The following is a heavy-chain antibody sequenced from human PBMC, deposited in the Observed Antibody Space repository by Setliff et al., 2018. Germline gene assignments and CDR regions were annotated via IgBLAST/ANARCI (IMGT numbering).Heavy chain of an antibody. CDR1: GGSISSGGYY. J-gene: IGHJ4*02. D-gene: IGHD1-1*01. V-gene: IGHV4-39*07. CDR3: ARDGAGHTESWKGHFGY. Sequence: ASETLSLTCTVSGGSISSGGYYWAWIRQPPGRGLELIGSIFYGGSTYYNPSLKSRVTISIDASRNQISLRLLSVSAADTAVYFCARDGAGHTESWKGHFGYWGQGTEVTVSS. CDR2: IFYGGST.